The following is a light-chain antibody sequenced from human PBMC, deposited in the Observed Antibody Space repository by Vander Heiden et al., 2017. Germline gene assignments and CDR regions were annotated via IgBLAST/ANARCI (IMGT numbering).Light chain of an antibody. J-gene: IGKJ5*01. CDR1: QSISSY. CDR3: QQSDSTLIT. V-gene: IGKV1-39*01. Sequence: DIQMTQSPSSLSASVGDRVTITCRASQSISSYLNWYQQKPGKAPKLLIYAASSLQSGVPSRFSGSGSGTDFTLTISRLQPDDFATYYCQQSDSTLITFGQGTLMEIK. CDR2: AAS.